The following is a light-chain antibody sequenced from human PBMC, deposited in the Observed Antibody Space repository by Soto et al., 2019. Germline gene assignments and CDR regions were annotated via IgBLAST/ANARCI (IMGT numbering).Light chain of an antibody. CDR1: SSDVGSYNL. J-gene: IGLJ2*01. V-gene: IGLV2-23*02. CDR3: CSYAGSTSLL. CDR2: EDT. Sequence: QSALTQPASVSGSPGQSITISCTGTSSDVGSYNLVSWYQQHPDKAPKLMIYEDTKRPSGVSNRFSGSKSGNTASLTHSGLQAEDEADYYCCSYAGSTSLLFGGGTKVTVL.